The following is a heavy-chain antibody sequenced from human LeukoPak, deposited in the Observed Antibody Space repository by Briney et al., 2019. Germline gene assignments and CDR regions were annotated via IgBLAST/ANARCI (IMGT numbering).Heavy chain of an antibody. V-gene: IGHV1-18*01. J-gene: IGHJ5*02. Sequence: ASVKVSCKASGYTFTSYGISWVRQAPGQGLEWMGWISAYNGNTNYAQKFQGRVTITADKSTSTAYMELSSLRSEDTAVYYCARQPDYGGNPWGQGTLVTVSS. CDR2: ISAYNGNT. D-gene: IGHD4-23*01. CDR3: ARQPDYGGNP. CDR1: GYTFTSYG.